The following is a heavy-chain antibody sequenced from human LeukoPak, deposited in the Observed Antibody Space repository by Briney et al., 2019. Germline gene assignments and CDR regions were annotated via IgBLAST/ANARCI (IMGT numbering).Heavy chain of an antibody. J-gene: IGHJ3*02. CDR3: ARARLGFGTTNAFDI. Sequence: SETLSLTCAVYGGSFSGYYWSWIRQPPGKGLELSGEINHSGSTNYNPSLKSRVPISVDTSKNQSSLKLSSVTAADTAVYYCARARLGFGTTNAFDIWGQGTMVTVSS. CDR1: GGSFSGYY. CDR2: INHSGST. D-gene: IGHD1-14*01. V-gene: IGHV4-34*01.